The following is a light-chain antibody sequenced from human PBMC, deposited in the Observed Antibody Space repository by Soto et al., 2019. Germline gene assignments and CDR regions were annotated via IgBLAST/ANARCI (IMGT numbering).Light chain of an antibody. CDR2: NSN. V-gene: IGLV1-44*01. Sequence: SVLTQPPTASGTLGQRVTISCTGSSSNIGSNPVNWYQQLPGTAPKLLIYNSNQRPSGVPDRFSGSKSGTSASLAISGLQPEDEADCYCAAWDDSLNGWVFGGGTKVTVL. CDR1: SSNIGSNP. J-gene: IGLJ3*02. CDR3: AAWDDSLNGWV.